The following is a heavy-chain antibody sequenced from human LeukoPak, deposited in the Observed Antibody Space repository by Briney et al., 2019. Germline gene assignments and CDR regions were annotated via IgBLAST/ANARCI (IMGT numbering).Heavy chain of an antibody. J-gene: IGHJ4*02. V-gene: IGHV3-7*01. Sequence: TGGSLRLSCAASGFTFSSSWMSWVRQAPGKGLEGVANIKNDGSEEYYVDSVKGRFTISRDNARNSLFLQMNSLTVEDTAVYYCARAIRGSAVDTGDRWGQGTLVTVSS. CDR1: GFTFSSSW. CDR3: ARAIRGSAVDTGDR. D-gene: IGHD3-10*01. CDR2: IKNDGSEE.